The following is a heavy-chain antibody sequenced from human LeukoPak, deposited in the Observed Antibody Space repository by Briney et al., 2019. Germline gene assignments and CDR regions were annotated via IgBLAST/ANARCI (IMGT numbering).Heavy chain of an antibody. V-gene: IGHV4-4*09. CDR1: SGSISSYY. J-gene: IGHJ5*02. CDR2: IYTSGNT. D-gene: IGHD3-3*01. Sequence: SETLSLTCTVSSGSISSYYLSWIRQPPGKGLEWIGYIYTSGNTKYNPSLKSRLPMSVDTSNSQFLLKLTSVTAADAAVYYCARPGDFWDGRSWFDPWGRGTLVTVSS. CDR3: ARPGDFWDGRSWFDP.